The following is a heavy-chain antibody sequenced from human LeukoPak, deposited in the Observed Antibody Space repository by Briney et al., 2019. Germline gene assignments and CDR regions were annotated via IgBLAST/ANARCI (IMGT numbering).Heavy chain of an antibody. D-gene: IGHD6-13*01. J-gene: IGHJ4*02. CDR2: INHSGSA. Sequence: PSETLSLTCAVYGGSFSGYYWSWIRQPPGKGLEWIGEINHSGSANYNPSLKSRVTISVDTSKNQFSLKLSSVTAADTAVYYCARRPRIAAAVRGGYFDYWGQGTLVTVSS. CDR3: ARRPRIAAAVRGGYFDY. CDR1: GGSFSGYY. V-gene: IGHV4-34*01.